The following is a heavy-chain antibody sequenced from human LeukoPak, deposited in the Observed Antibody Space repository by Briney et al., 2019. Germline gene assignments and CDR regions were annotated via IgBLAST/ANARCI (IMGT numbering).Heavy chain of an antibody. CDR3: AREEGIVVVPAAILGY. V-gene: IGHV1-2*02. CDR1: GYIFTAYY. CDR2: INPDSGDT. Sequence: GASVKVSCKASGYIFTAYYLHWVRQAPGQGLESMGWINPDSGDTKFAQKFQGRVSMTRDTSISTAYMELSGLRSDDTAYYFCAREEGIVVVPAAILGYWGQGTLVTVSS. D-gene: IGHD2-2*01. J-gene: IGHJ4*02.